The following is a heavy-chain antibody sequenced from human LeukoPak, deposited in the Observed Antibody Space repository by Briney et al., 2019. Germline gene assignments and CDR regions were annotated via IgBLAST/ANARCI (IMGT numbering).Heavy chain of an antibody. J-gene: IGHJ4*02. CDR2: ISAYNGNT. CDR1: GYTFTSYG. Sequence: AAVTVSFKSSGYTFTSYGSSWVRQAPAQGLEWMGWISAYNGNTNYAQKLQGRVTMTTDTSTSTAYMELRSLRSDDAAVYYCARDGCSGGSCYEVLFSDYWGQGNLVTVSS. CDR3: ARDGCSGGSCYEVLFSDY. D-gene: IGHD2-15*01. V-gene: IGHV1-18*01.